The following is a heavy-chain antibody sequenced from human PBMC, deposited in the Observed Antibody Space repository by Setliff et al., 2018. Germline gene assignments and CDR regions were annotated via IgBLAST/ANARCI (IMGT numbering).Heavy chain of an antibody. V-gene: IGHV1-24*01. CDR3: ATDRAQGWELRARYFDY. D-gene: IGHD1-26*01. CDR1: GYTLTELS. CDR2: FDPEDGET. J-gene: IGHJ4*02. Sequence: ASVKVSCKVSGYTLTELSMHWVRQAPGKGLEWMGGFDPEDGETIYAQKLQGRVTMTEDTSTDTAYMELSSLRSEDTAVYYCATDRAQGWELRARYFDYWGQGTLVTVSS.